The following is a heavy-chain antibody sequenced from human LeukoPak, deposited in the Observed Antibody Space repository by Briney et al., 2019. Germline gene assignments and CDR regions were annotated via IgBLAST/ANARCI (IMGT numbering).Heavy chain of an antibody. J-gene: IGHJ5*02. Sequence: SQTLSLTCTASGASISSGNYYWSWIRQPAGKELEWIGRIYPSGNTDYNPSLKSRVTMSLDTSKNQFSLKLSSVTAADTAIYYCARNVPYGSSSRSRVDPWGQGTLVTVSS. CDR1: GASISSGNYY. CDR3: ARNVPYGSSSRSRVDP. CDR2: IYPSGNT. D-gene: IGHD6-6*01. V-gene: IGHV4-61*02.